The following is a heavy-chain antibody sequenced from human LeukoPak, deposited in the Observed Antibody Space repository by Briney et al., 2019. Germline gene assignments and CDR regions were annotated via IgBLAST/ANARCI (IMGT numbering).Heavy chain of an antibody. CDR2: IYYSGST. D-gene: IGHD2-2*01. CDR3: ATSPLENDAFDI. V-gene: IGHV4-59*12. CDR1: GGSISSYY. J-gene: IGHJ3*02. Sequence: PSETLSLTCTVSGGSISSYYWSWIRQPPGKGLEWIGYIYYSGSTNYNPSLKSRVTISIDTSKNQFSLKLSSVTAADTAVYYCATSPLENDAFDIWGQGTMVTVSS.